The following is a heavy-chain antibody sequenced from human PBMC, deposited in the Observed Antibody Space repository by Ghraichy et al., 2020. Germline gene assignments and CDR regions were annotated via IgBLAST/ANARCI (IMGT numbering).Heavy chain of an antibody. CDR2: IYYSGST. D-gene: IGHD3-10*01. J-gene: IGHJ5*02. V-gene: IGHV4-59*01. Sequence: SETLSLTCTVSGGSISSYYWSWIRQPPGKGLEWIGHIYYSGSTNYNPSLKSRVTISVDTSKNQFSLKLSSVTAAETAVYYCARVITMVRGVTYSNWFDPWGQGTLVTVSS. CDR3: ARVITMVRGVTYSNWFDP. CDR1: GGSISSYY.